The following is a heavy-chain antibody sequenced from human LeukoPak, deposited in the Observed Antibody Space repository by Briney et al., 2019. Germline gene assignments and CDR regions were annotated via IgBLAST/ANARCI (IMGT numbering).Heavy chain of an antibody. Sequence: GGSLRLSCAASGFTFSSYGMHWVRQAPGEGLEWVAVISYDGSNKYYADSVKGRFTISRDNSKNTLYLQMNSLRAEDTAVYYCAKEASFPLWFGELSENWFDPWGQGTLVTVSS. CDR1: GFTFSSYG. J-gene: IGHJ5*02. V-gene: IGHV3-30*18. D-gene: IGHD3-10*01. CDR2: ISYDGSNK. CDR3: AKEASFPLWFGELSENWFDP.